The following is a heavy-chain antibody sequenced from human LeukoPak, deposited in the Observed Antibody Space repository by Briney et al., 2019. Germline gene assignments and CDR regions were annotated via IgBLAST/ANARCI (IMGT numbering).Heavy chain of an antibody. Sequence: SQTLSLTCTVSGGSISSGSYYWSWIRQPAGKGLEWIGRIYTSGSTNYNPSLKSRVTISVDTSKNQFSLKLSSVTAADTAVYYCARPGWSSSTSCYSDYWGQGTLVTVSS. CDR1: GGSISSGSYY. J-gene: IGHJ4*02. CDR3: ARPGWSSSTSCYSDY. CDR2: IYTSGST. V-gene: IGHV4-61*02. D-gene: IGHD2-2*02.